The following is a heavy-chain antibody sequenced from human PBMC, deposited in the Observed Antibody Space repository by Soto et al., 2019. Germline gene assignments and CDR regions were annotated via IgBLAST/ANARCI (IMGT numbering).Heavy chain of an antibody. CDR1: GFTFSSYA. J-gene: IGHJ4*02. CDR3: AKVLGPYYDILTGYYGFDY. CDR2: ISGSGGST. V-gene: IGHV3-23*01. Sequence: GSLRLSCAASGFTFSSYAMSWVRQAPGKGLEWVSAISGSGGSTYYADSVKGRFTISRDNSKNTLYLQMNSLRAEDTAVYYCAKVLGPYYDILTGYYGFDYWGQGTLVTVSS. D-gene: IGHD3-9*01.